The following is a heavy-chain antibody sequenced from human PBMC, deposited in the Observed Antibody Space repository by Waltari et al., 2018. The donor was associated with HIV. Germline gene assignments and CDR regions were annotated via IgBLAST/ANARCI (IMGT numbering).Heavy chain of an antibody. J-gene: IGHJ4*02. D-gene: IGHD4-17*01. CDR1: GGSISGTAYH. V-gene: IGHV4-39*01. CDR3: ARQFRKLGDFPYFDL. CDR2: FYFSANP. Sequence: QLQLQESGPGLVKPSETLSLTCTVSGGSISGTAYHLGWILRPPGKGLEWIGNFYFSANPYYNPSLKSRVTISVDTSKNQFSLKLSSVTAADTAMYYCARQFRKLGDFPYFDLWGQGTLVTVSS.